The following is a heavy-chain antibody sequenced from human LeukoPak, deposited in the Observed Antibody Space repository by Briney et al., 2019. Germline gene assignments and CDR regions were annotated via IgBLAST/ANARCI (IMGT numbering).Heavy chain of an antibody. J-gene: IGHJ4*02. CDR3: VRDLSFSPDS. CDR2: ISPDGSYT. V-gene: IGHV3-74*01. Sequence: PGGSLRLSCAPSGFTFSSSWMHWVRQVSGKGLVWVSHISPDGSYTDYADSVKGRFIISRDNAKNTMSLQMNSLRAEDTAVYYCVRDLSFSPDSWGQGTLVSVSS. CDR1: GFTFSSSW.